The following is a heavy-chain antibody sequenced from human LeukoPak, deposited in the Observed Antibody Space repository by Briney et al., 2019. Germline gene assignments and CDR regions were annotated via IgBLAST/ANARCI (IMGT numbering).Heavy chain of an antibody. Sequence: PGGSLRLSCAASGFTFSTYWMSWVRQAPGKGLEWVANIKQDGSAKYYVDSVKGRFTISRDNAKNSLYLQMNSLRAEDTAVYYCARDSPPRAALVYYYGMDVWGQGTTVTVSS. J-gene: IGHJ6*02. CDR1: GFTFSTYW. CDR2: IKQDGSAK. V-gene: IGHV3-7*01. D-gene: IGHD5-18*01. CDR3: ARDSPPRAALVYYYGMDV.